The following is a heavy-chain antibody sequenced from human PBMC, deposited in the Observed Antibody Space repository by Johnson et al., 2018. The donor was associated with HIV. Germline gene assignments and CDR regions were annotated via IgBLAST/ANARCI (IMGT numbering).Heavy chain of an antibody. Sequence: QMQLVESGGGVVQPGRSLRLSCAASGFTFSSYGMHWVRQAPGKGLEWVAVIWYDGSNKYSADSVKCRFTISRDSSKNTLYRQMSSRRAEDTAVYYCARGEEMATILIWGQGTMVTVSS. CDR3: ARGEEMATILI. J-gene: IGHJ3*02. D-gene: IGHD5-24*01. CDR1: GFTFSSYG. CDR2: IWYDGSNK. V-gene: IGHV3-30*19.